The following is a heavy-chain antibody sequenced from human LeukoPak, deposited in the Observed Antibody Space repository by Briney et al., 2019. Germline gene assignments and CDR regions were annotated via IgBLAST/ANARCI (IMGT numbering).Heavy chain of an antibody. J-gene: IGHJ5*02. CDR3: AKDGQQQLVTNWFDP. CDR1: GFTFDDYA. D-gene: IGHD6-13*01. V-gene: IGHV3-9*01. Sequence: GGSLRLSCAASGFTFDDYAMHWVRQAPGKGLEWVSGISWNSGSIGYADSVKGRFTISRDNAKNSLYLQMNSLRAEDTALYYCAKDGQQQLVTNWFDPWGQGTPVTVSS. CDR2: ISWNSGSI.